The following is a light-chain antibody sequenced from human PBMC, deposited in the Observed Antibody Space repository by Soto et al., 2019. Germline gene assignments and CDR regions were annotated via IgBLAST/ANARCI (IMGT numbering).Light chain of an antibody. Sequence: EIVMTQSPATLSVSPGERATLSCRASQSVSSNLAWYQQKPGQAPRLLIYDASARATGIPARFSGSGSGTEFTLTISSLQSEDFAVYYCQQYNNWPRTFGQGPKVEIK. CDR1: QSVSSN. CDR3: QQYNNWPRT. CDR2: DAS. J-gene: IGKJ1*01. V-gene: IGKV3-15*01.